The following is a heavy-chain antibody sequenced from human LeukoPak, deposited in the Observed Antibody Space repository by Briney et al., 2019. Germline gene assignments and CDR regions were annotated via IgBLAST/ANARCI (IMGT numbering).Heavy chain of an antibody. CDR3: ASGREYYDILTGYFDY. Sequence: GGSLRLSCAASGFTFSSYSLNWVRQAPGKGPEWVSYISSSSSTIYYADSVKGRFTISRDNAKNSLYLQMNSLRAEDTAVYYCASGREYYDILTGYFDYWGQGNLVTVSS. J-gene: IGHJ4*02. CDR2: ISSSSSTI. CDR1: GFTFSSYS. D-gene: IGHD3-9*01. V-gene: IGHV3-48*01.